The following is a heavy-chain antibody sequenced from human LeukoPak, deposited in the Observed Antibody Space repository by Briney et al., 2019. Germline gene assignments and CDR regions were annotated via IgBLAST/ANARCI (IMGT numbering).Heavy chain of an antibody. CDR3: ARAYRYGDFDY. J-gene: IGHJ4*02. CDR2: IYHSGST. D-gene: IGHD4-17*01. Sequence: SETLSLTCAVSGGSISSGGYSWSWIRQPPGKGLEWIGYIYHSGSTCYNPSLKSRVTISVDRSKNQFSLKLSSVTAADTAVYYCARAYRYGDFDYWGQGTLVTVSS. V-gene: IGHV4-30-2*01. CDR1: GGSISSGGYS.